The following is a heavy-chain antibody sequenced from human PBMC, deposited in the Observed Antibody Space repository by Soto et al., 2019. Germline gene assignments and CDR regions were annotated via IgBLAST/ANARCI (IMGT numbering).Heavy chain of an antibody. CDR3: ARESENLTSNFDY. CDR1: GFTFTRYS. Sequence: GGSLRLSCAASGFTFTRYSMNWVRQAPGKGLEWVSSISSTTNYIYYADSMKGRCTVSRDNAKNSVYLEMNSLSAEDTAVYYCARESENLTSNFDYWGQGTLVTVSS. CDR2: ISSTTNYI. V-gene: IGHV3-21*01. J-gene: IGHJ4*02.